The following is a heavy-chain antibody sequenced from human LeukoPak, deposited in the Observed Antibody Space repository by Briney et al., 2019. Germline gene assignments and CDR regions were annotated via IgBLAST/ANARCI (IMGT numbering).Heavy chain of an antibody. D-gene: IGHD3-10*01. V-gene: IGHV3-23*01. CDR2: ISGSGGST. J-gene: IGHJ4*02. CDR1: GFTFSSYS. CDR3: AKEYYGSGTKSFDY. Sequence: GGSLRLSCAASGFTFSSYSMNWVRQAPGKGLEWVSAISGSGGSTYYADSVKGRFTISRDNSKNTLYLQMNSLRAEDTAVYYCAKEYYGSGTKSFDYWGQGTLVTVSS.